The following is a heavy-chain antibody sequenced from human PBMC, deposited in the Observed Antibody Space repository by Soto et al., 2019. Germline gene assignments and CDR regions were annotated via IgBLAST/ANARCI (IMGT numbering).Heavy chain of an antibody. CDR2: INHSGST. J-gene: IGHJ4*02. V-gene: IGHV4-34*01. CDR3: ARDKITGLFDY. CDR1: GGSFSGDY. Sequence: WETLSLACAVYGGSFSGDYRTWIRQPPGTGLEWIGEINHSGSTNYNPSLKSRVTISVDTSKNQFSLKLTSVTAADTAVYYCARDKITGLFDYWGQGPLVTVS. D-gene: IGHD2-8*02.